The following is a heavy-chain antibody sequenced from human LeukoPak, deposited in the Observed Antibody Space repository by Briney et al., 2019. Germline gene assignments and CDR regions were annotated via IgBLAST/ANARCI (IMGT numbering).Heavy chain of an antibody. V-gene: IGHV3-74*01. CDR2: INSDGSST. CDR3: AQSYDSSGNYYYAMGV. D-gene: IGHD3-22*01. CDR1: GFTFSSYW. Sequence: GGSLRLSCAASGFTFSSYWMHWVRQAPGKGLVWVSRINSDGSSTNYADSVKGRFTISRDNAKNTLYLQMNSLRAEDTAVYYCAQSYDSSGNYYYAMGVWGQGTTVTVSS. J-gene: IGHJ6*02.